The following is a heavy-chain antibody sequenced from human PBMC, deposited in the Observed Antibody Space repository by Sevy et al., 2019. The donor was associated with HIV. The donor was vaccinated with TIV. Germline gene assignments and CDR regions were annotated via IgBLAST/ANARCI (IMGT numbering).Heavy chain of an antibody. CDR1: GFTFAKYS. CDR2: FSFGCGRI. D-gene: IGHD2-8*01. J-gene: IGHJ4*02. V-gene: IGHV3-23*01. Sequence: GGSLRLSCAASGFTFAKYSMSWVRQAPGKGLEWVSTFSFGCGRINYADSVKGRFTISRDDSKNTLFLQMNSLRAEDPATYFCAGEECTQPHDYWGQGTVVTVSS. CDR3: AGEECTQPHDY.